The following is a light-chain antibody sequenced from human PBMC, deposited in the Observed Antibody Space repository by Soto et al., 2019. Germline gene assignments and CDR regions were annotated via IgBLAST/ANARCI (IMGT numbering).Light chain of an antibody. CDR3: KSYAGSNTYV. Sequence: QSVLTQPPSASGSPGQSVTISCTGTKNDIGVYDFVSWYQHHPGKAPRLIIYEVVQRPSGVPDRFSGSKSGNTASLTVSGLQAADEADYFCKSYAGSNTYVFGSGNRSPS. CDR2: EVV. CDR1: KNDIGVYDF. J-gene: IGLJ1*01. V-gene: IGLV2-8*01.